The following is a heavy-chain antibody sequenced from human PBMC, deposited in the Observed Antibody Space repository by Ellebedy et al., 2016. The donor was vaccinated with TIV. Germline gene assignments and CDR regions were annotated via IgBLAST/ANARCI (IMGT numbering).Heavy chain of an antibody. J-gene: IGHJ5*02. Sequence: MPSETLSLTCTVSGGSISSGDYYWSWIRQHPGKGLEWIGYIYNSGRTYYNPSPKSRVTISIDTSKSQFSLRLGSVTAADTAVYYCARALTMVRGGGFDPWGQGTLVTVSP. CDR3: ARALTMVRGGGFDP. V-gene: IGHV4-31*03. CDR1: GGSISSGDYY. CDR2: IYNSGRT. D-gene: IGHD3-10*01.